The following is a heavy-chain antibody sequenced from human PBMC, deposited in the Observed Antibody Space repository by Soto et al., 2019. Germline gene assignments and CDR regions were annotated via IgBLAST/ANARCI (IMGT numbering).Heavy chain of an antibody. J-gene: IGHJ4*02. CDR3: AKRPGYCTNGVCPGGLDY. CDR1: ELNIRSYS. Sequence: LPYTASELNIRSYSMSRISKTTGKGLEWVSAISGSGGSTYYADSVKGRFTISRDNSKNTLYLQMNSLRAEDTAVYYCAKRPGYCTNGVCPGGLDYWGQGTLVTVSS. CDR2: ISGSGGST. D-gene: IGHD2-8*01. V-gene: IGHV3-23*01.